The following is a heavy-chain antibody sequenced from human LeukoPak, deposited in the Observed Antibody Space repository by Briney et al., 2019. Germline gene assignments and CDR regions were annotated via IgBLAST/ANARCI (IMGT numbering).Heavy chain of an antibody. CDR1: GFTFSSYW. CDR3: ARDRNYFDY. Sequence: GGALRLSCAASGFTFSSYWMSWVRQAPGKGLEGVAKIKQDGSEKYYVDSVKGRFTISRDNAQNSLYLQMNSLSAEDTAVYYCARDRNYFDYWGQGTLVTVSS. V-gene: IGHV3-7*04. D-gene: IGHD1-14*01. CDR2: IKQDGSEK. J-gene: IGHJ4*02.